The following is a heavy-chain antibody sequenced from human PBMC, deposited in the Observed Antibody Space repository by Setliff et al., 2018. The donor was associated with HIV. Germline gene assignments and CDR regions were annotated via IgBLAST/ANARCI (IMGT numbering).Heavy chain of an antibody. CDR1: GYNINDGFH. J-gene: IGHJ3*01. Sequence: SETLSLTCLVFGYNINDGFHWGWILQSPRKGLEWLGSIYNSGHASYNPSRWSRVTMSVDTSKNRFSLRLTSVTAADTAVYYCVRDRSLRFSQSPSLHYFDVWGQGILVTVSS. CDR3: VRDRSLRFSQSPSLHYFDV. CDR2: IYNSGHA. V-gene: IGHV4-38-2*02.